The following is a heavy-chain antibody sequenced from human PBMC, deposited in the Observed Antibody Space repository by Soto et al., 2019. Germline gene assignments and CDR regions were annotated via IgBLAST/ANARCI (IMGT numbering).Heavy chain of an antibody. CDR2: ISYDGSNK. CDR1: GFTFSSYA. CDR3: ARVPVTEYSSSSHFYYYYYGMDV. V-gene: IGHV3-30-3*01. Sequence: QVQLVESGGGVVQPGRSLRLSCAASGFTFSSYAMHWVRQAPGKGLEWVAVISYDGSNKYYADSVKGRFTISRDNSKNTLYLQMNILSAEATSVYYSARVPVTEYSSSSHFYYYYYGMDVWGQGTTVTVSS. D-gene: IGHD6-6*01. J-gene: IGHJ6*02.